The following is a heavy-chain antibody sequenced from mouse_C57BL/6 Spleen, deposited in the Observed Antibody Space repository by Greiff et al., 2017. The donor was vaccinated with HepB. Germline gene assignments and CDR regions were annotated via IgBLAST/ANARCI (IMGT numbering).Heavy chain of an antibody. CDR3: TREDDYFFAY. V-gene: IGHV5-9-1*02. CDR1: GFTFSSYA. J-gene: IGHJ3*01. D-gene: IGHD2-4*01. CDR2: ISSGGDYI. Sequence: EVKVEESGEGLVKPGGSLKLSCAASGFTFSSYAMSWVRQTPEKRLEWVAYISSGGDYIYYADTVKGRFTISRDNARNTLYLQMSSLKSEDTAMYYCTREDDYFFAYWGQGTLVTVSA.